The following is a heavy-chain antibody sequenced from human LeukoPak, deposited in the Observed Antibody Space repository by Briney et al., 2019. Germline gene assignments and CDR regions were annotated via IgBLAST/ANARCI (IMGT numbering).Heavy chain of an antibody. J-gene: IGHJ5*02. CDR2: IDPKHGGT. V-gene: IGHV1-2*02. D-gene: IGHD2-15*01. CDR1: GYTVTSYG. CDR3: ARGYCSGGSCYSDNWFDP. Sequence: AAVKVSCKASGYTVTSYGLSWVRQAPGQGPEGMGWIDPKHGGTNYAQKFQGRVTMTRDTSISTVYMEMSRLRSDDTAVYYCARGYCSGGSCYSDNWFDPWGQGTLVTVSS.